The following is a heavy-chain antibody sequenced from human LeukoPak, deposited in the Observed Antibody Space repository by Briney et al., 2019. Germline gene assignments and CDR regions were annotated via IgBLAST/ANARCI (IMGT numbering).Heavy chain of an antibody. D-gene: IGHD3-22*01. Sequence: PSETLSLTCAVYGGSFSGYFWSWIRQPPGKGLEWIGEVTHSGSTNYNPSLKSRVTISVDTSKNQFSLYLSSVTAADTAVYYCARGPPLAYSGTGGYYLFDYWGQGILVTVSS. CDR1: GGSFSGYF. CDR3: ARGPPLAYSGTGGYYLFDY. J-gene: IGHJ4*02. V-gene: IGHV4-34*01. CDR2: VTHSGST.